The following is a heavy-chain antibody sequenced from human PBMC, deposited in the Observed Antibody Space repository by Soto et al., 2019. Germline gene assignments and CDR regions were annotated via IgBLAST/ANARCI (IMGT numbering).Heavy chain of an antibody. Sequence: SETLSLTCTVSGGSISSGGYYWNWIRQHPGKGLEWIGYIYYSGSTYYNPSLKSRVTISVDTSKNQFSLKLSSVTAADTAVYYCAKGFGNYWAFDYWGQGTLVTVSS. CDR1: GGSISSGGYY. D-gene: IGHD1-26*01. J-gene: IGHJ4*02. CDR3: AKGFGNYWAFDY. V-gene: IGHV4-31*03. CDR2: IYYSGST.